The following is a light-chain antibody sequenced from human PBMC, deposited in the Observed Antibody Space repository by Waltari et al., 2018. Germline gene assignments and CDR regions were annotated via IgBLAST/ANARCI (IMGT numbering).Light chain of an antibody. CDR3: QQHRNWPIT. CDR2: DTS. V-gene: IGKV3-11*01. Sequence: EFVLTQSPATLSLSPGERATLSCRPSHNVINFLAWYQQKAGRDPSLLIYDTSKRATGVPTRLSGSGSVTDFTLTISSLEPEDFAVYYCQQHRNWPITFGQGTRLEIK. J-gene: IGKJ5*01. CDR1: HNVINF.